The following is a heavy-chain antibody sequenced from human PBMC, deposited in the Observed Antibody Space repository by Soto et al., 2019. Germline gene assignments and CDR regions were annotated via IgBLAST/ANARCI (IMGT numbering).Heavy chain of an antibody. CDR2: IKHDGSEQ. CDR3: ASVPGSPGYHGLDV. J-gene: IGHJ6*02. D-gene: IGHD5-12*01. CDR1: GLTFSKYW. Sequence: EVQLVESGGGLVQPGGSLRLSCAASGLTFSKYWMTWVRQAPGKGLEWVANIKHDGSEQYYVGSVKGLFAISRDTAKNSLFRQMNSLRAEDTAVYYCASVPGSPGYHGLDVWGQGTTVTVSS. V-gene: IGHV3-7*03.